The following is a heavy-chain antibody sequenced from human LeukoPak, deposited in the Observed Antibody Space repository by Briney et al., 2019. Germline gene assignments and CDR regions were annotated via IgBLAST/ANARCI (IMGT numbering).Heavy chain of an antibody. J-gene: IGHJ4*02. CDR1: GFTFDDYA. V-gene: IGHV3-9*01. D-gene: IGHD1-1*01. Sequence: PGGSLRLSCAASGFTFDDYAMHWVRQAPGKGLEWVSGISWNSGSIGYADSVKGRFTISRDNAKNSLYLQMNSLRAEDTALYYCAKDFRALPNLGCFEYWGQGTLVTVSS. CDR3: AKDFRALPNLGCFEY. CDR2: ISWNSGSI.